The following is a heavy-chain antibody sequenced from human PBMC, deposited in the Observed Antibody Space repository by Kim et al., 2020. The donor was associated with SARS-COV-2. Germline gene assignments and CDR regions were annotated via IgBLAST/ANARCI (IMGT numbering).Heavy chain of an antibody. V-gene: IGHV3-23*01. CDR3: AKEDSGGSGNWFDP. Sequence: ADSVKGRFTISRDTSKNTLYLQMNSLRAEDTAVYYCAKEDSGGSGNWFDPWGQGTLVTVSS. J-gene: IGHJ5*02. D-gene: IGHD2-15*01.